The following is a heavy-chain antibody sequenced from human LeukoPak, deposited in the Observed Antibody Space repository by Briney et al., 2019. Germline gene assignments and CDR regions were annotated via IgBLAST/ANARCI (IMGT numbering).Heavy chain of an antibody. J-gene: IGHJ6*02. D-gene: IGHD2/OR15-2a*01. Sequence: GGSLRLSCAASGFTFSSYWMSWVRQAPGKGLEGVANINQDGSEKYHVDSVKGRLTISRDNAKNSLSLQMNSLRAEDTAVYYCARDFYGPYYYYGMDVWGQGTTVTVSS. CDR2: INQDGSEK. V-gene: IGHV3-7*05. CDR3: ARDFYGPYYYYGMDV. CDR1: GFTFSSYW.